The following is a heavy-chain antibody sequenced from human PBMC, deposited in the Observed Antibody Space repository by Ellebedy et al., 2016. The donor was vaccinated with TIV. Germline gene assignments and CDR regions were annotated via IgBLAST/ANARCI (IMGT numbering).Heavy chain of an antibody. CDR2: ISGSGGST. CDR1: GFTFSSYA. J-gene: IGHJ3*02. Sequence: GGSLRLSXAASGFTFSSYAMSWVRQAPGKGLEWVSAISGSGGSTYYADSVKGRFTISRDNSKNTLYLQMNSLRAEDTAVYYCVVPAAIRWWNAFDIWGQGTMVTVSS. CDR3: VVPAAIRWWNAFDI. V-gene: IGHV3-23*01. D-gene: IGHD2-2*01.